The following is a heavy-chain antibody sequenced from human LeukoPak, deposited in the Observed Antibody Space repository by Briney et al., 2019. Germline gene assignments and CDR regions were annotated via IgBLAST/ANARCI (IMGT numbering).Heavy chain of an antibody. Sequence: SETLSLTCSVSGYSISSNYYWVWIRQPPGKGREWVGSIYHSGSTYYNPSLKSRVTMSVDTSKNEFSLKLSSVTAADTAVYYCARDRYYYDSSGYCRFDYWGQGTLVTVSS. CDR3: ARDRYYYDSSGYCRFDY. V-gene: IGHV4-38-2*02. J-gene: IGHJ4*02. CDR2: IYHSGST. CDR1: GYSISSNYY. D-gene: IGHD3-22*01.